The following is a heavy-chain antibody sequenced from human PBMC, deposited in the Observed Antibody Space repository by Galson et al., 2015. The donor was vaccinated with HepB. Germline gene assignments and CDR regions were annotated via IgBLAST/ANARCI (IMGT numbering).Heavy chain of an antibody. CDR1: GFTFSSYA. V-gene: IGHV3-23*01. CDR3: AKARLGVVITEGFDY. J-gene: IGHJ4*02. CDR2: ISGSGGST. Sequence: SLRLSCAASGFTFSSYAMSWVRQAPGKGLEWVSAISGSGGSTYYADSVKGRFTISRDNSKNTLYLQMNSLRAEDTAVYYCAKARLGVVITEGFDYWGQGTLVTVSS. D-gene: IGHD3-22*01.